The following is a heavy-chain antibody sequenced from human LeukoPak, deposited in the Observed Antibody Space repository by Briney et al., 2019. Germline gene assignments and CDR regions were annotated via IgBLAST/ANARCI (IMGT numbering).Heavy chain of an antibody. V-gene: IGHV3-53*01. CDR3: ARDHHRRLYDSQARDTFDI. Sequence: GGSLRLSCAASGFTVSSNYMSWVRQAPGKGLEWVSVIYSGGSTYYADSVKGRFSISRDNAKKSLYLQMNSLRAEDTAVYYCARDHHRRLYDSQARDTFDIWGQGTMVTVSS. CDR1: GFTVSSNY. D-gene: IGHD3-22*01. CDR2: IYSGGST. J-gene: IGHJ3*02.